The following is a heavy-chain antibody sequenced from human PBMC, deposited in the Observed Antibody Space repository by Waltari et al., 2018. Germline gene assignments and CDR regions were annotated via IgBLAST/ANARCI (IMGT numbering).Heavy chain of an antibody. CDR2: ISSGGQYT. CDR3: AKRLLVPQVGAFDV. J-gene: IGHJ3*01. V-gene: IGHV3-23*01. CDR1: GFAFSSYS. D-gene: IGHD2-8*01. Sequence: EVQLLQSGGGLVQPGVSLRLSCAASGFAFSSYSMSWFRQGPGRGLEWVSAISSGGQYTLYAESGKGRFSISRDNSKNTLSLQLSSLRAEDSAVYYCAKRLLVPQVGAFDVWGQGTVVTVSS.